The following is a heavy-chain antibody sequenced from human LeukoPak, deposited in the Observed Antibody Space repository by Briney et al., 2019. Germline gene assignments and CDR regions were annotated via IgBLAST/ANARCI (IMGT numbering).Heavy chain of an antibody. CDR3: ARDRGRSARGYYYGMDV. CDR1: GFTFRTYW. CDR2: INQDGSEK. V-gene: IGHV3-7*01. D-gene: IGHD2-15*01. Sequence: PGGSLRLSCAGSGFTFRTYWMTWVRQAPGKGLEWVANINQDGSEKYYVASVQGRFTISRDNAKNSLSLQMNSLRAEDTSVYYCARDRGRSARGYYYGMDVWGQRTAVTVSS. J-gene: IGHJ6*02.